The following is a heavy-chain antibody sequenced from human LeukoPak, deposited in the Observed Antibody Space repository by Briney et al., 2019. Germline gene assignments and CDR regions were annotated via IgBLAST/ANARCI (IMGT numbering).Heavy chain of an antibody. CDR2: LYYTGST. CDR1: GGSISSYY. Sequence: SETLSLTCTVSGGSISSYYWNWIRQPPGKGLEWIGYLYYTGSTNYNPSLKSRVTISVDTSTNQFSLNLNSVTAADTAVYYCARARYDTNRAFDIWGQGTMVTISS. V-gene: IGHV4-59*01. J-gene: IGHJ3*02. CDR3: ARARYDTNRAFDI. D-gene: IGHD2-8*01.